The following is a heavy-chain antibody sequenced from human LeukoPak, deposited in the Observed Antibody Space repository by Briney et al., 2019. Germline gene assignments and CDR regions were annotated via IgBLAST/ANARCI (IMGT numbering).Heavy chain of an antibody. D-gene: IGHD6-19*01. J-gene: IGHJ4*02. Sequence: GGSLRLSCIASGFTFDDYAMHWVRQAPGKGLEWVSGISWNSGSIGYADSVKGRFTISRDNAKNSLYLQMNSLRAEDTALYYCAKSKGIAVANFDYWGQGTLVTVSS. CDR2: ISWNSGSI. V-gene: IGHV3-9*01. CDR1: GFTFDDYA. CDR3: AKSKGIAVANFDY.